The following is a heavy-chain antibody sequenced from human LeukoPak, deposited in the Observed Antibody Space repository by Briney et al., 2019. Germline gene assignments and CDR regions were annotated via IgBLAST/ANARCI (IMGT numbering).Heavy chain of an antibody. D-gene: IGHD4/OR15-4a*01. Sequence: GGSLRLSCAASGFTFTSYWMSWVRQAPGKGLEWVAVISYDGSNKYYADSVKGRFTVSRDNSKNTLYLQMNSLRVEDTAIYYCAKDLRNGDNYGFLDYWGQGTLVTVSP. V-gene: IGHV3-30*18. CDR3: AKDLRNGDNYGFLDY. CDR2: ISYDGSNK. CDR1: GFTFTSYW. J-gene: IGHJ4*02.